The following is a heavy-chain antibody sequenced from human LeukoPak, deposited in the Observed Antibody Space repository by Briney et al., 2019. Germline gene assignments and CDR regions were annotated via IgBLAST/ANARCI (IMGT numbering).Heavy chain of an antibody. J-gene: IGHJ4*02. D-gene: IGHD3-22*01. CDR2: ISYDGSNK. CDR1: GFTFSSYA. V-gene: IGHV3-30-3*01. Sequence: GGSLRLSCAASGFTFSSYAMHWVRQAPGKGLVWVAIISYDGSNKYYADSVKGRFTISRDNSKNTLYLQINSLRAEDTTVYYCATDPDSSGYYYPIFDYWGQGTLVTVSS. CDR3: ATDPDSSGYYYPIFDY.